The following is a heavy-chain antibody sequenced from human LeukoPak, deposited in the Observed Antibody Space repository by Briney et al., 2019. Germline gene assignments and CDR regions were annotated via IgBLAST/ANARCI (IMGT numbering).Heavy chain of an antibody. D-gene: IGHD6-13*01. Sequence: GGSLRLSCAASGFTFSSYAMSWVRQAPGKGLEWVSAISGSGGSTYYADSVKGRFTISRDNSKNTLYLQMNSLRAENTAVYYCAKGYSSSWYVRYFDYWGQGTLVTVSS. J-gene: IGHJ4*02. CDR1: GFTFSSYA. V-gene: IGHV3-23*01. CDR3: AKGYSSSWYVRYFDY. CDR2: ISGSGGST.